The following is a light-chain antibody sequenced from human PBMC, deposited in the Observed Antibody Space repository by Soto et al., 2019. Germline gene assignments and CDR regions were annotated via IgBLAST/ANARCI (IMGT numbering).Light chain of an antibody. Sequence: SYELTQPPSVSVAPGETARISCGGDNVGSKSVHWYQQQPGQAPVLVIFYDSDRPSGIPERFSGSNSENTATLTISRVEVGDEADYYCQVWDSSSDHVVFGGGTKLTVL. CDR2: YDS. CDR3: QVWDSSSDHVV. J-gene: IGLJ2*01. CDR1: NVGSKS. V-gene: IGLV3-21*04.